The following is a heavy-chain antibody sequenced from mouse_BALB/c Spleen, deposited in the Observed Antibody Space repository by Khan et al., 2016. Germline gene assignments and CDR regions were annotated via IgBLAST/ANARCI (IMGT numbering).Heavy chain of an antibody. D-gene: IGHD1-1*01. V-gene: IGHV1-4*01. CDR1: GYTFTSYT. CDR2: INPSSGYT. J-gene: IGHJ3*01. CDR3: AILYGSSYEGPAY. Sequence: QVQLQQSGAELARPGASVKMSCKASGYTFTSYTMHWVKQRPGQGLEWIGYINPSSGYTNYNQKFKDKATLTADKSSSTAYMQLSSLTSEDSAVYYCAILYGSSYEGPAYWGQGTLVTVSA.